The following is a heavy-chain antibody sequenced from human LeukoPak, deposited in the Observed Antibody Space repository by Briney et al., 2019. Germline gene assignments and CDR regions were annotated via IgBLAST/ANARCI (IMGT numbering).Heavy chain of an antibody. V-gene: IGHV4-61*01. Sequence: SETLSLTCTVSGGSISSSSYYWSWIRQPPGKGLEWIGCVYSSGSTNYNPSLKGRVTISIDTSKNQFSLRLNSVTAADTAVYYCARAGPSSGWYNFDYWGQGTLVTVSS. CDR2: VYSSGST. CDR1: GGSISSSSYY. J-gene: IGHJ4*02. D-gene: IGHD6-19*01. CDR3: ARAGPSSGWYNFDY.